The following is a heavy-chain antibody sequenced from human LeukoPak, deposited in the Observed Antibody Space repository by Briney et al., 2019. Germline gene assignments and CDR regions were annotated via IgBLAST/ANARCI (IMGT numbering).Heavy chain of an antibody. CDR2: ISSSGSTI. V-gene: IGHV3-11*04. CDR1: GFTFSDYY. J-gene: IGHJ6*03. CDR3: ARDPKHYHYYYYMDV. Sequence: GGSLRLSCAASGFTFSDYYMSWIRQAPGKGLEWVSYISSSGSTIYYADSVKGRFTISRDNARNSLYLQMNSLRAEDTAVYYCARDPKHYHYYYYMDVWGKGTTVTVSS.